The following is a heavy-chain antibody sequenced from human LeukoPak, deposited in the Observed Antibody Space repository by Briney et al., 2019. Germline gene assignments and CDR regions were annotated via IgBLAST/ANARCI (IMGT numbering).Heavy chain of an antibody. CDR2: ISSSGSTI. CDR3: ARERILYSWKFFDY. V-gene: IGHV3-11*01. CDR1: GFTVSDYY. D-gene: IGHD1-1*01. Sequence: SGGSLRLSCAASGFTVSDYYMSWIRQAPGKGLEWVSYISSSGSTIYYADSVKGRFTISRDNAKNSLYLQMNSLRAEDTAVYCCARERILYSWKFFDYWGQGTLVTVSS. J-gene: IGHJ4*02.